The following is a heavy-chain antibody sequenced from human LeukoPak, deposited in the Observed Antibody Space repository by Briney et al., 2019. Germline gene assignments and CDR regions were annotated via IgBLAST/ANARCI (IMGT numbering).Heavy chain of an antibody. CDR2: ISTKGGST. V-gene: IGHV3-64*02. J-gene: IGHJ4*02. D-gene: IGHD6-19*01. CDR3: ARDRSGAFDY. Sequence: GGSLRLSCTASGFILGDYAMYWVRQAPGKGLESVAAISTKGGSTSYADSVKGRMTISRDDSKNTLFLQMGSLTTDDMGLYFCARDRSGAFDYWGQGTLVTVSS. CDR1: GFILGDYA.